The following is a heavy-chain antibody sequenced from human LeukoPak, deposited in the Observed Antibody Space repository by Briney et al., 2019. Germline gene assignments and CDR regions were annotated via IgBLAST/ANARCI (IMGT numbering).Heavy chain of an antibody. Sequence: GGSLRLSCAVSGFTFSRYWMSWVRQAPGKGLEWVSVIYSGGSTYYADSVKGRFTISRDNSKNTLYLQMNSLRAEDTAVYYCARGSAARPTQIDYWGQGTLVTVSS. CDR3: ARGSAARPTQIDY. CDR2: IYSGGST. J-gene: IGHJ4*02. D-gene: IGHD6-13*01. CDR1: GFTFSRYW. V-gene: IGHV3-53*01.